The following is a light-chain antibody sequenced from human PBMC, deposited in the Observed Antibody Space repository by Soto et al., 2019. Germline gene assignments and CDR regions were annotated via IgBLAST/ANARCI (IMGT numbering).Light chain of an antibody. J-gene: IGLJ2*01. Sequence: QSALTQPPSSSATPGQRVTISCSGSSSNIGNNYVYWYQQIPGTAPKLLIYRNNQRPSGVPDRFSGSKSGTSASLAISGLRSEDEAHYYCAAWDHTLSGHVVFGGGTKLTVL. V-gene: IGLV1-47*01. CDR1: SSNIGNNY. CDR3: AAWDHTLSGHVV. CDR2: RNN.